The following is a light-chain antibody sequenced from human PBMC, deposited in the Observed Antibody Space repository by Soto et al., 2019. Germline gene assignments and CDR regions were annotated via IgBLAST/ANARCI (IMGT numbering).Light chain of an antibody. V-gene: IGKV1-12*01. CDR2: AAS. CDR3: QQANSLPVT. CDR1: QGISNW. Sequence: DIQMTQSPSSVSASVGDRVTITCRASQGISNWLAWYQRKPGKAPSLLIHAASSLQSGVPSRFSGSGYGTDFTLTISSLQPEDFATYFCQQANSLPVTFGPGTKVDIK. J-gene: IGKJ3*01.